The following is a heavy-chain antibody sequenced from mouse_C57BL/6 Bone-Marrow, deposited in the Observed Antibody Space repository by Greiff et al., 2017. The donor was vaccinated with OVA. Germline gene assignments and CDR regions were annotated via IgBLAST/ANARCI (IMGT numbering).Heavy chain of an antibody. D-gene: IGHD1-1*01. Sequence: EVHLVESGGDLVKPGGSLKLSCAASGFTFSSYGMSWVRQTPDKRLEWVATISSGGSYTYYPDSVKGRFTISRDNAKNTLYLQMSSLKSEDTAMYYWARPLLLRSPDWFAYWGQGTLVTVSA. CDR2: ISSGGSYT. CDR3: ARPLLLRSPDWFAY. V-gene: IGHV5-6*01. J-gene: IGHJ3*01. CDR1: GFTFSSYG.